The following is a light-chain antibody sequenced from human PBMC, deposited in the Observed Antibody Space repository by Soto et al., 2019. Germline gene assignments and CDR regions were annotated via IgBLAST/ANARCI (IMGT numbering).Light chain of an antibody. J-gene: IGKJ1*01. CDR1: QSVSSRY. CDR3: QHYGSSRT. Sequence: EIVLTQSPGTLSLSPGERATLSCRASQSVSSRYLAWYRQKPGQAPRLLIYGASSRATGIPDRFSGSGSATDFTLTISRLEPEDFAVYYCQHYGSSRTFGQGTKVEIK. V-gene: IGKV3-20*01. CDR2: GAS.